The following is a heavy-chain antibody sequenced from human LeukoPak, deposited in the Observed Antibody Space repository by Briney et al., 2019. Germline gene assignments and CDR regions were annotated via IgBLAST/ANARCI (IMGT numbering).Heavy chain of an antibody. D-gene: IGHD2-2*01. V-gene: IGHV3-49*04. CDR1: GFPFADFA. CDR3: VSMMPGMDV. CDR2: IRNEAAGEAT. J-gene: IGHJ6*02. Sequence: GALRLPCSTPGFPFADFAVSWVRPAPGEGLQWIGLIRNEAAGEATAYAKSVRSRFAVSRDDSKGIAYLQMNSLKTEDTGVYYCVSMMPGMDVWGQGTTATVS.